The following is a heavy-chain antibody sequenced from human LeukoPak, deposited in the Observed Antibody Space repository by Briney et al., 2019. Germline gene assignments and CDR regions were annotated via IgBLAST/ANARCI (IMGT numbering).Heavy chain of an antibody. CDR1: GFTFSDYY. D-gene: IGHD3-22*01. J-gene: IGHJ3*02. CDR3: AGAPHYYDSSGYYPGAFDI. Sequence: GGSLRLSCAASGFTFSDYYMSWIRQAPGKGLEWVSYISSSGSTIYYADSVKGRFTISRDNAKNSLYLQMDSLRAEDTAVYYCAGAPHYYDSSGYYPGAFDIWGQGTMVTVSS. V-gene: IGHV3-11*01. CDR2: ISSSGSTI.